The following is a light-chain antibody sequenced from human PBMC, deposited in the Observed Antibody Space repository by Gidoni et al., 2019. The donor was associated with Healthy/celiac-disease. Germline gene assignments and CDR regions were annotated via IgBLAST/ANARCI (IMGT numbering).Light chain of an antibody. Sequence: ELVLTQSPATLSLSPGERATLSCRASQSVSSYLAWYQQKPGQAPRLLIYDASNRATGIPARFSGRGSGTDFTLTIGSLEPEDFEVYYCQQRSNWPVAFXQXTKVEIK. J-gene: IGKJ1*01. CDR2: DAS. V-gene: IGKV3-11*01. CDR1: QSVSSY. CDR3: QQRSNWPVA.